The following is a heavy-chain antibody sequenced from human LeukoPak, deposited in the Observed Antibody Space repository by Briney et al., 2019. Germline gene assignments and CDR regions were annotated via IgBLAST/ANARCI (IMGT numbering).Heavy chain of an antibody. J-gene: IGHJ4*02. D-gene: IGHD3-10*01. V-gene: IGHV1-18*04. CDR1: GYTFTSYY. Sequence: ASVKVSCKASGYTFTSYYMHWVRQAPGEGLEWMGWISAYNGNTNYAQKLQGRVTMTTDTSTSTAYMELRSLRSEDTAVYYCARAVRRGEIERYWGQGTLVTVSS. CDR2: ISAYNGNT. CDR3: ARAVRRGEIERY.